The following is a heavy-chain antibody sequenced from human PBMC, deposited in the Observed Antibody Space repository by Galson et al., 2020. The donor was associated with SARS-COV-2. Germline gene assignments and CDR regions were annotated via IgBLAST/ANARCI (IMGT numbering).Heavy chain of an antibody. CDR1: GVSMDNIDW. J-gene: IGHJ4*02. Sequence: SETLSLTCAASGVSMDNIDWWTWVRQPPGAGLEWTGEVDRAGTTNYNPSLVSRATISLDKPKRQFSLNINSVTAADTAIYYCARESYSIDYWGQGILVTISS. CDR2: VDRAGTT. D-gene: IGHD4-4*01. V-gene: IGHV4-4*02. CDR3: ARESYSIDY.